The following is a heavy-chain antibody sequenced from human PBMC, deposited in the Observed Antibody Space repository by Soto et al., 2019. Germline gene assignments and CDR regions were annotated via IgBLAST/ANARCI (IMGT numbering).Heavy chain of an antibody. CDR3: ARRIDAYNGKDH. J-gene: IGHJ4*02. Sequence: PGESMKICCKTSCYSFANYWIGGVRQMPGKGLEWMGIIYPGDSDKKYRYSPSFQGQVTISVDKSISTAYLQWSSLKASDTAIYYCARRIDAYNGKDHWGQGTLVTVSS. D-gene: IGHD1-26*01. CDR2: IYPGDSDKKY. V-gene: IGHV5-51*01. CDR1: CYSFANYW.